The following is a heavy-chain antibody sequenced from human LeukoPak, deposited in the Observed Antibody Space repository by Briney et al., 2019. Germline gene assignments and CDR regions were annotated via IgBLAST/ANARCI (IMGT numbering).Heavy chain of an antibody. Sequence: PSETLSLTCAVYGGSFSGYYWSWIRQPPGKGLEWIGEINHSGSTNYNPSLKSRVTISVDTSKNQFSLKLSSVTAADAAVYYCARFLGGNSYWGQGTLVTVSS. V-gene: IGHV4-34*01. CDR1: GGSFSGYY. J-gene: IGHJ4*02. CDR3: ARFLGGNSY. D-gene: IGHD4-23*01. CDR2: INHSGST.